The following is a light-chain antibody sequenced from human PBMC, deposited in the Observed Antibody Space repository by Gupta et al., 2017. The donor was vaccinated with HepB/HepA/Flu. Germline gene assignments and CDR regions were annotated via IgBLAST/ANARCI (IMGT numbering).Light chain of an antibody. CDR2: DAS. CDR1: QGISNY. J-gene: IGKJ1*01. V-gene: IGKV1-27*01. Sequence: DIQLTHPPSSLSASVGDRVIITRRASQGISNYLAWYQQKPGKDPKLLIHDASTLESGVPSRFSGSGSGTDFTLTISSLQPEDVATYYCQQYNSGSWTFGGGTKVEIK. CDR3: QQYNSGSWT.